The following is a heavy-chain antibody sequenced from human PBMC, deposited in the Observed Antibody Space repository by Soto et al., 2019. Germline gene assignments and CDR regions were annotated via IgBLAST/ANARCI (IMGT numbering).Heavy chain of an antibody. CDR2: ISYDESRK. CDR3: VKDVVEDQDYFYGMDD. D-gene: IGHD2-15*01. J-gene: IGHJ6*02. Sequence: GWSLRLSLASSVFTFSNYGMHWVRQAPGKGLEWVAVISYDESRKFYADSVKGRFTISRDNSKTTRYLQINRLRAEATDVYSCVKDVVEDQDYFYGMDDWGQGTPVTVSS. CDR1: VFTFSNYG. V-gene: IGHV3-30*18.